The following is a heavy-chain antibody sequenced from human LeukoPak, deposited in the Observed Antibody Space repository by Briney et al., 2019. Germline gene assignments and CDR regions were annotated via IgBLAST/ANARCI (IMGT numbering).Heavy chain of an antibody. J-gene: IGHJ4*02. CDR1: GYTFTSYD. V-gene: IGHV1-46*01. Sequence: GASVKVSCKASGYTFTSYDMHWVRQAPGQGLEWMGIINPSGGSTSYAQIFQGRVTITADQSTSTAYMELSSLRSEDTAVYYCARNYYDSSGYYPLFDYWGQGTLVTVSS. CDR3: ARNYYDSSGYYPLFDY. CDR2: INPSGGST. D-gene: IGHD3-22*01.